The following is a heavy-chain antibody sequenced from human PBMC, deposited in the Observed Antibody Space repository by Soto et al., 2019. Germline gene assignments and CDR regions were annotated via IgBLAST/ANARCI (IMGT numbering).Heavy chain of an antibody. CDR3: ARGRITIFGVVIIPEHFQH. D-gene: IGHD3-3*01. V-gene: IGHV1-46*01. CDR1: GYTFTSYY. J-gene: IGHJ1*01. CDR2: INPSGGST. Sequence: ASVKVSCKASGYTFTSYYMHWVRQAPGQGLEWMGIINPSGGSTSYAQKFQGRVTMTRDTSTSTVYMELSSLRSEDTAVYYCARGRITIFGVVIIPEHFQHWGQGTLVTVSS.